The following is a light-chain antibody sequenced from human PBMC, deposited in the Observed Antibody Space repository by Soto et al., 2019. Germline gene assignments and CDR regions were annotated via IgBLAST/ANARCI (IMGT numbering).Light chain of an antibody. J-gene: IGLJ1*01. Sequence: QSVLTQPASVSGSPGQSITIPCTGTSSDVGRYKFVSWYQQHPGQATKLIIFEVSNRPSGVSNRFSGSKSGNMASLTISGLQAEDEGDYYCSSYTTSSTLEVFGTGTKVTVL. CDR3: SSYTTSSTLEV. CDR1: SSDVGRYKF. V-gene: IGLV2-14*01. CDR2: EVS.